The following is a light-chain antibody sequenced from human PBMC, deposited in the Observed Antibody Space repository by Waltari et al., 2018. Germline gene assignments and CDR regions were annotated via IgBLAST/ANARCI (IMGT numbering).Light chain of an antibody. J-gene: IGLJ1*01. CDR2: DVS. Sequence: QSALTQPRSVSGSPGQSVTISCTGTSSDAGGYNYLSWYQQHPGKAPTLMIDDVSKRPSGVPDRFSGSKSGNTASLTISGLQAEDEADYYCCSYAGSYTYVFGTGTKVTVL. V-gene: IGLV2-11*01. CDR1: SSDAGGYNY. CDR3: CSYAGSYTYV.